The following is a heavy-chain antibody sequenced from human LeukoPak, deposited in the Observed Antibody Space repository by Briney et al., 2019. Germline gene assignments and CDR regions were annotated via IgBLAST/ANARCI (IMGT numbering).Heavy chain of an antibody. CDR1: GFTFSSYG. J-gene: IGHJ4*02. D-gene: IGHD1-26*01. V-gene: IGHV3-30*18. CDR3: AKGGKIVGATTFS. Sequence: QPGGSLRLSCAASGFTFSSYGMHWVRQAPGKGLEWVAVISYDGSNKYYADSVKGRFTISRDNSKNTLYLQMNSLRAEDTAVYYCAKGGKIVGATTFSWGQGTLVTVSS. CDR2: ISYDGSNK.